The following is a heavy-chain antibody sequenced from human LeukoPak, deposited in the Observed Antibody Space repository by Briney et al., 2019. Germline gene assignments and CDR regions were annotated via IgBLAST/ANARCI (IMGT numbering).Heavy chain of an antibody. CDR3: ARGSHCSGGSCYIYYYYYGMDV. CDR1: GGSLSSSSSY. D-gene: IGHD2-15*01. CDR2: IYYSGST. J-gene: IGHJ6*02. Sequence: SETLSLTCTVSGGSLSSSSSYWGWIRQPPGKGLEWIGSIYYSGSTYYNPSLKSRVTISVDTSKNQFSLKLSSVTAADTAVYYCARGSHCSGGSCYIYYYYYGMDVWGQGTTVTVSS. V-gene: IGHV4-39*07.